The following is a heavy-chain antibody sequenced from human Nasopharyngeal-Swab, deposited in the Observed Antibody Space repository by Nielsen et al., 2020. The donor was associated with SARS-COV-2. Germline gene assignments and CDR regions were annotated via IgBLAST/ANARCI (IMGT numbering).Heavy chain of an antibody. CDR1: SYTFTSYG. D-gene: IGHD5-12*01. CDR2: ISAYNGNT. J-gene: IGHJ3*02. CDR3: AREARGYSGYETNNDAFDI. V-gene: IGHV1-18*01. Sequence: ASVKVSCKASSYTFTSYGISWVRQAPGQGLEWMGWISAYNGNTNYAQKLQGRVTMTTDTSTSTAYMELRSLRSDDTAVYYCAREARGYSGYETNNDAFDIWGQGTMVTVSS.